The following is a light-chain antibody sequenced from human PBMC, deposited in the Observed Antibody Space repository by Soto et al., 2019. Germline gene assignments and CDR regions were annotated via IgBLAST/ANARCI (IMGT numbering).Light chain of an antibody. CDR1: RSNIGAGYD. CDR3: QSYDTSLSGSV. J-gene: IGLJ3*02. CDR2: GNN. Sequence: QSVLTQPPSVSGAPGQRVTISCTGSRSNIGAGYDVHWYQQFPGTAPKLLIYGNNNRPSGVPDRFSGSKTGTSASLAITGLQAEDEADYYCQSYDTSLSGSVFGGGTKVTVL. V-gene: IGLV1-40*01.